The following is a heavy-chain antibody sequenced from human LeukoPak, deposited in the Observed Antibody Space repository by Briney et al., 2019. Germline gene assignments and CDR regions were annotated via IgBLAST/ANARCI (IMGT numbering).Heavy chain of an antibody. CDR3: AKDNAYYHADY. CDR1: GFTFSSYG. V-gene: IGHV3-30*02. D-gene: IGHD3-10*01. CDR2: IGYDGRKK. Sequence: PGGSLRLSCAASGFTFSSYGIHWVRQASGKGLEWVTFIGYDGRKKYYADSVKGRFTISRDNSKNTLYLQMNSLRAEDTAVYYCAKDNAYYHADYWGQGTLVTVSS. J-gene: IGHJ4*02.